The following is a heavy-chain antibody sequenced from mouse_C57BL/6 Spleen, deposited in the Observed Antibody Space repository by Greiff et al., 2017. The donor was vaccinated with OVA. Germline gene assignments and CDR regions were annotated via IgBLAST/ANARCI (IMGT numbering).Heavy chain of an antibody. CDR3: ARGVGRGYFDY. V-gene: IGHV1-53*01. Sequence: QVQLQPPGTELVKPGASVKLSCKASGYTFTSYWLPWVKQRPGQGPEWIGNINPSTGGTNYNEKFKSKATLTVDKASSTAYMQLSSLTSEDAAVYDCARGVGRGYFDYWGQGTTLTVSS. J-gene: IGHJ2*01. CDR1: GYTFTSYW. D-gene: IGHD4-1*01. CDR2: INPSTGGT.